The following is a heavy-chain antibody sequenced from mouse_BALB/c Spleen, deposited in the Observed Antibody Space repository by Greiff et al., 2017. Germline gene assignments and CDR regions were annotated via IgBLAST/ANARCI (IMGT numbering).Heavy chain of an antibody. D-gene: IGHD2-10*02. CDR3: AREGKYGNPRFAY. J-gene: IGHJ3*01. Sequence: QVQLQQSGAELVRPGVSVKISCKGCGYTFTDYAMHWVKQSHAKSLEWIGVISTYYGDASYNQKFKGKATMTVDKSSSTAYMELARLTSEDSAIYDCAREGKYGNPRFAYWGQGTLVTVSA. V-gene: IGHV1S137*01. CDR2: ISTYYGDA. CDR1: GYTFTDYA.